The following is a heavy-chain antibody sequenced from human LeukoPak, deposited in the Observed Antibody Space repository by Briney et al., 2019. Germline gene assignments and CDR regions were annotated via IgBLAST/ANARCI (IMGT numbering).Heavy chain of an antibody. J-gene: IGHJ6*03. D-gene: IGHD6-13*01. V-gene: IGHV1-69*06. CDR1: GGTFSSYA. CDR3: ARCGSTSSSWFSVADYYYMDV. CDR2: IIPIFGTA. Sequence: SVKVSCKASGGTFSSYAISWVRQAPGQGLEWMGGIIPIFGTANYAQKFQGRVTITADKSTSTAYMELSSLRSEDTAVYYCARCGSTSSSWFSVADYYYMDVWGKGTTVTVSS.